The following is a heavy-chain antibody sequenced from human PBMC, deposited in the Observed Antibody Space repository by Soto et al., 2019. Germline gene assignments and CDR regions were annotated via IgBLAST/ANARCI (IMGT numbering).Heavy chain of an antibody. V-gene: IGHV3-30*18. CDR3: AKDSYRGDIVLTPAPYGNDY. Sequence: QVQLVESGGGVVQAGRSLRLSCVASEFTFKSYGVHWVRQAPGKGLAWVAVMSYDGNKKHYADSVRGRFTNSRDNSKNTLYLQMNSLRTEDTAVYYCAKDSYRGDIVLTPAPYGNDYWGQGTLVTVSS. D-gene: IGHD2-15*01. J-gene: IGHJ4*02. CDR2: MSYDGNKK. CDR1: EFTFKSYG.